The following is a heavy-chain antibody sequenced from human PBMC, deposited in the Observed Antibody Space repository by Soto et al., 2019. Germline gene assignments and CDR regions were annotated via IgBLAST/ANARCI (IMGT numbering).Heavy chain of an antibody. V-gene: IGHV3-73*01. CDR2: IRSKANSYAT. J-gene: IGHJ5*02. D-gene: IGHD3-10*01. Sequence: GGSLRLSCAASGFTFSGSAMHWVRQASGKGLEWVGRIRSKANSYATAYAASVKGRFTISRDDSKNTAYLQMNSLKTEDMAVYYCTRHSDYYGSGSYYNRNWFDPWGQGTLVTVSS. CDR3: TRHSDYYGSGSYYNRNWFDP. CDR1: GFTFSGSA.